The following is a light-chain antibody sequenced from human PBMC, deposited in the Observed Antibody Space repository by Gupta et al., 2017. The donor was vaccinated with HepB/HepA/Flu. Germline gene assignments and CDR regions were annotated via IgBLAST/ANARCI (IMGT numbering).Light chain of an antibody. CDR3: QQSYSTPWT. J-gene: IGKJ1*01. V-gene: IGKV1-39*01. Sequence: DIQLTQSPSSLSASVGDRVTITCRASQSISSYLNWYQQKPGKAPKLLIYAASSLQSGVPSRFSGSGSGTDFTRTSSSLQPEDFATYDCQQSYSTPWTFGQGTKVEIK. CDR2: AAS. CDR1: QSISSY.